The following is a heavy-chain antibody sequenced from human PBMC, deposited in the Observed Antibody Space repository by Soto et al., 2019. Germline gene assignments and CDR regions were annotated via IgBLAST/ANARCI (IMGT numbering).Heavy chain of an antibody. CDR2: MNPNSGNT. Sequence: ASMKVSCKASGYTFTSYDINWVRKATGQGLEWMGWMNPNSGNTGYAQKFQGRVTMTRNTSISTAYMELSSLRSEDTAVYYCARGYYYDSSGYPYFDYWGQGTLVTVSS. CDR1: GYTFTSYD. V-gene: IGHV1-8*01. CDR3: ARGYYYDSSGYPYFDY. J-gene: IGHJ4*02. D-gene: IGHD3-22*01.